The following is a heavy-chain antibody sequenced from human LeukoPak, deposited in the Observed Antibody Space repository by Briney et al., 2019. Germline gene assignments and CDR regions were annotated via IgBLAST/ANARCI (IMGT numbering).Heavy chain of an antibody. V-gene: IGHV4-39*01. CDR2: IYYSGST. J-gene: IGHJ4*02. D-gene: IGHD6-25*01. CDR3: ARHGGSHPFDY. Sequence: SETLSLTCTVSGGSIRSSYYYWGWIRQPPGKGLEWIGSIYYSGSTYYNPSLKSRVTISVDTSKNQFSLKLSSVTAADTAVYYCARHGGSHPFDYWGQGTLVTVSS. CDR1: GGSIRSSYYY.